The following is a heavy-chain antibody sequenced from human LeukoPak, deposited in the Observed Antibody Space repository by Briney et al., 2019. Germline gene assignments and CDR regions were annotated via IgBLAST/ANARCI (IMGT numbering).Heavy chain of an antibody. D-gene: IGHD3-22*01. CDR2: IWYDGSNK. Sequence: PGGSLRLSCAASGFTFSSYGMHWVRQAPGKGLEWVAVIWYDGSNKYYADSVKGRFTISRDDSKNTLYLQMHSLRADDTAVYFCAKSPHFDSSGYLHDYWGQGTLLTVSS. J-gene: IGHJ4*02. CDR3: AKSPHFDSSGYLHDY. CDR1: GFTFSSYG. V-gene: IGHV3-33*06.